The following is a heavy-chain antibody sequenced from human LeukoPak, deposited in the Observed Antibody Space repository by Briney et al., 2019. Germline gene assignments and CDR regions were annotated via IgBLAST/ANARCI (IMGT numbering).Heavy chain of an antibody. D-gene: IGHD3-10*01. V-gene: IGHV3-15*01. CDR2: IKSKPDGGTT. CDR1: GFTFTTAW. Sequence: PGGSLRLSCAASGFTFTTAWMSWVRQAPGKGLEWVGRIKSKPDGGTTDYAAPVKGRFTISRDDSRNTLYLQMNSLKNEDTAVYYCTTEYYGSLVYWGQGTLVTVSS. J-gene: IGHJ4*02. CDR3: TTEYYGSLVY.